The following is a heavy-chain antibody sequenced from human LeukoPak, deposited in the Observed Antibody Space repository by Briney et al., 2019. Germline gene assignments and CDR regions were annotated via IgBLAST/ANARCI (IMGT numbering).Heavy chain of an antibody. CDR2: IYYSGST. V-gene: IGHV4-59*01. Sequence: PSETLSLTCTVSGGSISSYYWSWIRQPPGKGLEWIGYIYYSGSTNYNPSLKSRVTISVDTSKNQFSLKLSSVTAADTAVYYCARLLVVPAATFDYWGQGTLVTVSS. J-gene: IGHJ4*02. D-gene: IGHD2-2*01. CDR1: GGSISSYY. CDR3: ARLLVVPAATFDY.